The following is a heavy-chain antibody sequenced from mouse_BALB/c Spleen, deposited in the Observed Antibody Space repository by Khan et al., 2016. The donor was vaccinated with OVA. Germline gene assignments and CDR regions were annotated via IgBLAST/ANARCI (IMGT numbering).Heavy chain of an antibody. CDR1: GFSLTNYG. D-gene: IGHD2-1*01. CDR2: IWSDGST. CDR3: ARQHYYHYYVMDY. Sequence: VELVESGPGLVAPSQSLSITCTISGFSLTNYGVHWVRQPPGKGLEWLVVIWSDGSTTYNSDLKSRLSISKDNSKSQVFLKMNSLQTDDTAMYYCARQHYYHYYVMDYWGQGTSVTVAS. V-gene: IGHV2-6-1*01. J-gene: IGHJ4*01.